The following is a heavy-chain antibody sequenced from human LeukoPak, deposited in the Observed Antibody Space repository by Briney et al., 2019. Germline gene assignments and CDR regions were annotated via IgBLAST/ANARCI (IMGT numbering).Heavy chain of an antibody. D-gene: IGHD3-10*01. CDR1: GGTISSYY. V-gene: IGHV4-59*01. CDR2: IYYSGST. CDR3: ARVSMVRGDILCYFDY. J-gene: IGHJ4*02. Sequence: SETLCLSCAVSGGTISSYYWSWIRQPPGKGLEWMGDIYYSGSTNYNPSLKSRVTISVDTSTNQLSLKPSSETAADTAAHYCARVSMVRGDILCYFDYWGQGTLVTVSS.